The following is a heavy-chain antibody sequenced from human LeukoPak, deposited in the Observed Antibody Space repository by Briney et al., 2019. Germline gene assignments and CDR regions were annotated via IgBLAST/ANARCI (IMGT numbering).Heavy chain of an antibody. CDR3: ARGGHIVVAFDY. J-gene: IGHJ4*02. V-gene: IGHV4-59*12. Sequence: SETLSLTCTVSGGSISSYYWSWIRQPPGKGLEWIGYIYYSGSTYYNPSLKSRVTISVDTSKNQFSLKLSSVTAADTAVYYCARGGHIVVAFDYWGQGTLVTVSS. D-gene: IGHD2-21*01. CDR2: IYYSGST. CDR1: GGSISSYY.